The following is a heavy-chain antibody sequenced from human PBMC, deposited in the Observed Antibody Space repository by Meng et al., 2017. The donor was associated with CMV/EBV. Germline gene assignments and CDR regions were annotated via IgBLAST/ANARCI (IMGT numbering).Heavy chain of an antibody. Sequence: GESLKISCAASGFTFSSYSMNWVRQAPGKELEWVSSISSSSSYIYYADSVKGRFTISRDNAKNSLYLQMNSLRAEDTAVYYCARRYNWNDGSWGIVVGEDWTPTNYYYYGMDVWGQGTTVTVSS. V-gene: IGHV3-21*01. CDR2: ISSSSSYI. J-gene: IGHJ6*02. D-gene: IGHD1-1*01. CDR3: ARRYNWNDGSWGIVVGEDWTPTNYYYYGMDV. CDR1: GFTFSSYS.